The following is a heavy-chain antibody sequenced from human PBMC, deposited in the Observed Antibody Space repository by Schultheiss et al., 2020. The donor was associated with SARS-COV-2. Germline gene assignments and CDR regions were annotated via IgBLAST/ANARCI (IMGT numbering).Heavy chain of an antibody. D-gene: IGHD3-3*01. V-gene: IGHV4-39*07. J-gene: IGHJ4*02. CDR3: ARAHDFWSGYYHY. CDR1: GGSISSSSYY. CDR2: IYYSGST. Sequence: SETLSLTCTVSGGSISSSSYYWGWIRQPPGKGLEWIGSIYYSGSTYYNPSLKSRVTISVDTSKNQFSLKLSSVTAADTAVYYCARAHDFWSGYYHYWGQGTLVTVSS.